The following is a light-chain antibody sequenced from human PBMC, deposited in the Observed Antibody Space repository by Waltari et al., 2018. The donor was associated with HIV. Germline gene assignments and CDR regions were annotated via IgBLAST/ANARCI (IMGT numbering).Light chain of an antibody. V-gene: IGLV2-14*01. Sequence: QPASVSGSPGQSITISCTGSSSDVGSYSYVSWYQQHPGKAPKLMIYEVSNRPAGVSHRFSGSKSGNTASLTISGLQPEDEAYYYCNSYTSISTWVFGGGTKLTVL. CDR1: SSDVGSYSY. CDR2: EVS. CDR3: NSYTSISTWV. J-gene: IGLJ3*02.